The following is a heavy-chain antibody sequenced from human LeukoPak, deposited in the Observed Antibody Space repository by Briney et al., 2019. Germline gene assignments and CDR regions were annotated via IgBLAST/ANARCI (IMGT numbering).Heavy chain of an antibody. CDR1: GGSISSYY. J-gene: IGHJ4*02. D-gene: IGHD6-6*01. CDR3: ASSEYSSSSPDY. V-gene: IGHV4-59*01. CDR2: IYYSGST. Sequence: SETLSLTCTVSGGSISSYYWSWIRQPPGKGQEWIGYIYYSGSTNYNPSLKSRVTISVDTSKNQFSLKLSSVTAADTAVYYCASSEYSSSSPDYWGQGTLVTVSS.